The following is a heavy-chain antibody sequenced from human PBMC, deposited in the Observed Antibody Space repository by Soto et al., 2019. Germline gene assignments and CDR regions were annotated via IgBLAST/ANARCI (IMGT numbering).Heavy chain of an antibody. CDR3: AHRPWGGSPLDD. J-gene: IGHJ4*01. CDR1: GGSISSTSW. Sequence: QVQLQESGPRLVKPSGTLTLTCAVSGGSISSTSWWGWVRQPPGKALEWIGEIYHAGSTNYNPSLTRRVTLSGGKSTSQFSLTLTSVTAADTAVYYCAHRPWGGSPLDDWGHGTRVTVS. CDR2: IYHAGST. V-gene: IGHV4-4*02. D-gene: IGHD3-16*01.